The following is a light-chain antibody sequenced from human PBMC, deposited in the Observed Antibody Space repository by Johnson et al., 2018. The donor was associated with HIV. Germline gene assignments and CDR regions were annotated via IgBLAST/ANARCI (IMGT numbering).Light chain of an antibody. Sequence: QSVLTQPPSVSAAAGQKVTISCSGSSSNIGNNYVFWYQQFPVTAPKLLIYENNKRPSGIPDRFSGSKSGTSATLGITGLQTGDEADYYCGTWDSNLRAYVFGTGTKVTVL. CDR1: SSNIGNNY. J-gene: IGLJ1*01. CDR2: ENN. V-gene: IGLV1-51*02. CDR3: GTWDSNLRAYV.